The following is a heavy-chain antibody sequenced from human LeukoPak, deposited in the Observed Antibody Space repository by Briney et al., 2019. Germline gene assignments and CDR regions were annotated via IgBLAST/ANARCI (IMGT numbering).Heavy chain of an antibody. CDR1: GFTFSSYA. Sequence: QPGGSLRLSCAASGFTFSSYAMSWVRQAPGKGLEWVSAISGSGGSTYYADSVEGRFTISRDNSKNTLYLRMNSLRAEDTAVYYCAKGSRRYGSGFDYWGQGTLVTVSS. CDR3: AKGSRRYGSGFDY. D-gene: IGHD3-10*01. CDR2: ISGSGGST. J-gene: IGHJ4*02. V-gene: IGHV3-23*01.